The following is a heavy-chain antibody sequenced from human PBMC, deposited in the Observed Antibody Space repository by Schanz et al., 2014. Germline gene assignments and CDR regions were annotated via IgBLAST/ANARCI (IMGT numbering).Heavy chain of an antibody. CDR2: ISSSSMYI. Sequence: EVRLVESGGDLVKPGGSLRLSCAASGFSFSTYGMTWVRQAPGKGLEWVSSISSSSMYIYQADSMRGRFTISRDNAKNSLYLQVNNLSAEDTAVYYCVRDKKGFVAVAGRAPFDYWGQGTLVTVSS. J-gene: IGHJ4*02. CDR3: VRDKKGFVAVAGRAPFDY. V-gene: IGHV3-21*01. D-gene: IGHD6-19*01. CDR1: GFSFSTYG.